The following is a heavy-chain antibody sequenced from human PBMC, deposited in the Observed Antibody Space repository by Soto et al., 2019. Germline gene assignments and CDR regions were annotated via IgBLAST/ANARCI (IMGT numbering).Heavy chain of an antibody. CDR1: GGSISSSY. Sequence: PSETLSLTCTVSGGSISSSYWSWIRQPPGKGLEWIGYIYDSGSTYYNSSLKSRVTISVDTSKNQFSLRLSSVTAADTAVYYCARRYGYSFDYWGQGTLVTVSS. D-gene: IGHD1-1*01. J-gene: IGHJ4*02. CDR2: IYDSGST. V-gene: IGHV4-59*08. CDR3: ARRYGYSFDY.